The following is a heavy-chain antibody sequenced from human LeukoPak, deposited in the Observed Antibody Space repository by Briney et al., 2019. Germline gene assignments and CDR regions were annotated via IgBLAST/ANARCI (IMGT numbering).Heavy chain of an antibody. CDR3: ASDFGRVMVRGEYYFDY. J-gene: IGHJ4*02. CDR2: IIPILGIA. CDR1: GGTFSSYT. V-gene: IGHV1-69*02. Sequence: SVKVSCKASGGTFSSYTISWVRQAPGQGLEWMGRIIPILGIANYAQKFQGRVTITADKSTSTAYMELSSLRSEDTAVYYCASDFGRVMVRGEYYFDYWGQGTLVTVSP. D-gene: IGHD3-10*01.